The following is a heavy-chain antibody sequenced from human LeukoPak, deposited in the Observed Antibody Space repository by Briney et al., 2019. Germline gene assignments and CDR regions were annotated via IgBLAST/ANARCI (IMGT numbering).Heavy chain of an antibody. CDR2: ISYDGSNK. J-gene: IGHJ4*02. CDR3: AKDQFDGGNPYFDY. CDR1: GFTFSGYG. Sequence: PGGSLRLSCAASGFTFSGYGMHWVRQAPGKGLEWVAVISYDGSNKYYADSVKGRFTISRDNSKNTLYLQMNSLRAEDTAVYYCAKDQFDGGNPYFDYWGQGTLVTVSS. D-gene: IGHD4-23*01. V-gene: IGHV3-30*18.